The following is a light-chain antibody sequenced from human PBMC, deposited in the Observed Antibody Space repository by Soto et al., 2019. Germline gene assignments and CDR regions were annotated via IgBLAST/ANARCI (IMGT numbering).Light chain of an antibody. J-gene: IGKJ4*01. V-gene: IGKV1-33*01. CDR3: QQYENLPLT. Sequence: DIQMTQSPSSLSASVGDRVTITCQASQDVKNYLNWYQQKPGKAPKLLIYDASNLERGVPSRFSGSGTGTEYTFTISSLQAEDNGTYHCQQYENLPLTFGGGTKVEIK. CDR1: QDVKNY. CDR2: DAS.